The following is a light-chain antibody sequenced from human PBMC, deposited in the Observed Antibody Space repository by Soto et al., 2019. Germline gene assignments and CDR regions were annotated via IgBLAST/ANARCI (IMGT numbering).Light chain of an antibody. CDR1: QSISSN. J-gene: IGKJ2*01. CDR2: GAS. V-gene: IGKV3-15*01. Sequence: EILLTQSQATLSVSPGERVTVSCRASQSISSNLAWYQQRPGQAPTLLVYGASTRATGVPDRISGDRSGTEFTLTISSLQSEDIAVYFCQQYKDWPPYTFGQGTKLEI. CDR3: QQYKDWPPYT.